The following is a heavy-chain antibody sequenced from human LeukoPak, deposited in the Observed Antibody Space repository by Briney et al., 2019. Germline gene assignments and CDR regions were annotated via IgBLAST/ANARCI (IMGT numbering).Heavy chain of an antibody. CDR3: ARTATDTGEFDY. J-gene: IGHJ4*02. CDR1: GFTFSSYS. V-gene: IGHV3-21*01. D-gene: IGHD6-13*01. Sequence: GGSLRLSCAASGFTFSSYSMNWVRQAPGKGLECVSSISSSSSSIYYADSVKGRFTISRDDAKNSLYLQINSLRAEDTAVYYCARTATDTGEFDYWGQGTLVTVSS. CDR2: ISSSSSSI.